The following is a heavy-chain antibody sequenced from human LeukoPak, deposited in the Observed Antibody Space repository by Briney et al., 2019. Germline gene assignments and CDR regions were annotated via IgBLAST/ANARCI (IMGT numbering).Heavy chain of an antibody. CDR3: ARGGPSIAAAVGEDY. D-gene: IGHD6-13*01. CDR1: GGSFSGYY. CDR2: IYHSGST. J-gene: IGHJ4*02. V-gene: IGHV4-38-2*01. Sequence: SETLSLTCAVYGGSFSGYYWGWIRQPPGKGLEWIGSIYHSGSTYYNPSLKSRVTISVDTSKNQFSLKLSSVTAADTAVYYCARGGPSIAAAVGEDYWGREPWSPSPQ.